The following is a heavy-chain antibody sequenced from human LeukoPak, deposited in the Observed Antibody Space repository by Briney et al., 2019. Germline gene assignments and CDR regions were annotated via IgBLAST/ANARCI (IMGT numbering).Heavy chain of an antibody. V-gene: IGHV3-23*01. CDR3: ARRDIVVVVSASDY. J-gene: IGHJ4*02. CDR1: GFIFV. Sequence: GESLRLSCAASGFIFVMIWVRQAPGKGLEWVSGITASGDRTFYGDSVRGGFTVSRDNSKNTVYLQMNSLRVDDTAIYYCARRDIVVVVSASDYWGQGTLVTVSP. CDR2: ITASGDRT. D-gene: IGHD2-15*01.